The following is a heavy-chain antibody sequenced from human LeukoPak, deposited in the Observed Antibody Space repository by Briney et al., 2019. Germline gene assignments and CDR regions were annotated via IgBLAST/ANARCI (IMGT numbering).Heavy chain of an antibody. J-gene: IGHJ3*02. CDR3: ARETGKTSDAFDI. D-gene: IGHD1-14*01. CDR1: GFTVSSNY. CDR2: IYSSGST. V-gene: IGHV3-53*01. Sequence: GGSLRLSCAASGFTVSSNYMSWVRQAPGKGLEWVSVIYSSGSTYYADSVKGRFTISRDNSKNTVYLQMNSLRAEDTAVYYCARETGKTSDAFDIWGQGTMVTVSS.